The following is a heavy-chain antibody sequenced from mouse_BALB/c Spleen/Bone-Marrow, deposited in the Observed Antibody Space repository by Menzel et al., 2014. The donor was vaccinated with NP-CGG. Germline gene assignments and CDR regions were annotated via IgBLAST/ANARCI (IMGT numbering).Heavy chain of an antibody. CDR3: ARDGCNRAWFAY. V-gene: IGHV2-6-7*01. CDR1: GFSLTGYG. J-gene: IGHJ3*01. CDR2: IWGDGST. Sequence: AQEVDSGPGLVEPSQGLSITCTVSGFSLTGYGVNWVRQPPGKGLEWLGMIWGDGSTDYNSALKSRLSISKDNSKSQVFLKMNRPQTDDTARYYCARDGCNRAWFAYRGQRTPVTVSS. D-gene: IGHD2-1*01.